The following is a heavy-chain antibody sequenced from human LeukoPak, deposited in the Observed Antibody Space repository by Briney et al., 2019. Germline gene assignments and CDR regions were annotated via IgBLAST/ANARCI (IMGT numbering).Heavy chain of an antibody. Sequence: RPSETLSLTCTVSGGSISTYYWNWLRQPAGKGLEWIGRIYTSGSTNYNASLKSRVTLSLDTSKNQFSLKLTSVTAADTAVYYCARWITTQGTFGIWAQGTMVTVSS. CDR2: IYTSGST. D-gene: IGHD1-1*01. J-gene: IGHJ3*02. CDR1: GGSISTYY. CDR3: ARWITTQGTFGI. V-gene: IGHV4-4*07.